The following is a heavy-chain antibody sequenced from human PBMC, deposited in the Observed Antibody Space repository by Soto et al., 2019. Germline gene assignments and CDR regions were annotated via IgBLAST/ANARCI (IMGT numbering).Heavy chain of an antibody. D-gene: IGHD3-22*01. Sequence: AGGSLRLSCAASGFTFDDYAMHWVRQAPGKGLEWVSGISWNSGSIGYADSVKGRFTISRDNAKNSLYLQMNSLRAEDTALYYCASLGEYYYDSTNLGTDAFDIWGQGTMVTVSS. CDR1: GFTFDDYA. CDR2: ISWNSGSI. V-gene: IGHV3-9*01. J-gene: IGHJ3*02. CDR3: ASLGEYYYDSTNLGTDAFDI.